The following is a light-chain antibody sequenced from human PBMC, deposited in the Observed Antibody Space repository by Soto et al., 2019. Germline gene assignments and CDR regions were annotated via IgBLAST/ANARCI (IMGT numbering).Light chain of an antibody. CDR2: AAS. Sequence: DIQMTQSPSSLSASVGDRVTITCRASQGISSYLNWYQQKPGKPPRLLIYAASSLQSGVPSRFSGSGSGTDFTLTISSLQLEDFATYYCQQSHSTPSTFGQGTRLEI. CDR3: QQSHSTPST. V-gene: IGKV1-39*01. J-gene: IGKJ5*01. CDR1: QGISSY.